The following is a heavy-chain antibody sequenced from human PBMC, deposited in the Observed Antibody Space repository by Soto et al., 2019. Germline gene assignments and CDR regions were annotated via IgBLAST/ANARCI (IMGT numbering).Heavy chain of an antibody. V-gene: IGHV3-23*01. D-gene: IGHD5-12*01. CDR1: GFTFSSYA. Sequence: GGSLRLSCAASGFTFSSYAMSWVRQAPGKGLEWVSAISGSGGSTYYADSVKVRFTISRDNSKNTLYLQMNSLRAEDTAVDYCAKDQRYSGDDILQSLDYWGQGTLVTVSS. CDR2: ISGSGGST. CDR3: AKDQRYSGDDILQSLDY. J-gene: IGHJ4*02.